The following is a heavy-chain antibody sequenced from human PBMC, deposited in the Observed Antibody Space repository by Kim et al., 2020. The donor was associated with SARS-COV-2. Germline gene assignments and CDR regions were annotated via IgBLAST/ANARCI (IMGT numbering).Heavy chain of an antibody. CDR2: ISYDGSNK. Sequence: GGSLRLSCAASGFPFRIYGMHWVRQAPGKGLEWVAVISYDGSNKYYADSVKGRFTISRDNSKNTLYLQMNSLRAEDTAVYYCARDRGRIAAAGSDYYYYGMDVWGQGTTVTVSS. CDR1: GFPFRIYG. V-gene: IGHV3-33*05. CDR3: ARDRGRIAAAGSDYYYYGMDV. D-gene: IGHD6-13*01. J-gene: IGHJ6*02.